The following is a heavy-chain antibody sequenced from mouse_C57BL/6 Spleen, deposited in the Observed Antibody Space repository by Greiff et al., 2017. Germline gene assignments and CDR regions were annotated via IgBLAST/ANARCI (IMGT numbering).Heavy chain of an antibody. J-gene: IGHJ3*01. D-gene: IGHD1-1*01. CDR2: INPNNGGT. V-gene: IGHV1-53*01. CDR3: ARLGYGSSYSFAY. CDR1: GYTFTSYW. Sequence: QVQLQQPGTELVKPGASVKLSCKASGYTFTSYWMHWVKQRPGQGLEWIGNINPNNGGTNYNEKFKSKATLTVDKSSSTAYMQLSSLTSEDSAVYYCARLGYGSSYSFAYWGQGTLVTVSA.